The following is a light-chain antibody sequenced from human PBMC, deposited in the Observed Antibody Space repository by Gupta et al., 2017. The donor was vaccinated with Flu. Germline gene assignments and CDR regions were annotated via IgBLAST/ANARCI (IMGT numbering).Light chain of an antibody. CDR1: QNISSY. Sequence: PSSLSASVGDRVTLTCRASQNISSYLNWYQQKPGRAPKALIYPASSLQSGVPSRFSDSGSGTDFTLTISSLQPEDFATYYCQQSYTLPLTFGGGTKVEIK. V-gene: IGKV1-39*01. CDR2: PAS. J-gene: IGKJ4*01. CDR3: QQSYTLPLT.